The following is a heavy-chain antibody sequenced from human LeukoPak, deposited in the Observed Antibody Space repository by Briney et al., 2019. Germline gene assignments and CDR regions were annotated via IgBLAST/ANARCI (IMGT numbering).Heavy chain of an antibody. D-gene: IGHD3-16*01. Sequence: PSQTLSLTCTVSGGSISSGDYYWSWIRQPPGKGLEWIGYIYYSGSTYYNPSLKSRVTIPVDTSKNQFSLKLSSVTAADTAVYYCAREPWGSPSDAFDIWGQGTMVTVSS. CDR3: AREPWGSPSDAFDI. J-gene: IGHJ3*02. CDR1: GGSISSGDYY. V-gene: IGHV4-30-4*08. CDR2: IYYSGST.